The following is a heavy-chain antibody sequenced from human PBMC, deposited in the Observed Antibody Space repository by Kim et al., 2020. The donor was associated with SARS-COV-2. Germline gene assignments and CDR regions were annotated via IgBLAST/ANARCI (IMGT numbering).Heavy chain of an antibody. V-gene: IGHV4-4*07. CDR1: GGSISSYY. CDR2: IYTSGST. J-gene: IGHJ4*02. Sequence: SETLSLTCTASGGSISSYYWSWIRQPAGKGLEWIGRIYTSGSTNYNPSLKSRVTMSVDTSKNQFSLKLSSVTAADTAVYYCARMGIYCSGGSCYSHYFDYWGQGTLVTVSS. CDR3: ARMGIYCSGGSCYSHYFDY. D-gene: IGHD2-15*01.